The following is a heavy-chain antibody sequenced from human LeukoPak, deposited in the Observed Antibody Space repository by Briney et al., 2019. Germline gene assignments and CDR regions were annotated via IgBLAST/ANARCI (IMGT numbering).Heavy chain of an antibody. CDR3: ASGPPPGNYDSSGSARYYYYGMDV. Sequence: SVKVSCKASGGTFSSYAISWVRQAPGQGLEWMGRIIPILGIANYAQKFQGRVTITADKSTSTAYMELSSLRSEDTAVYYCASGPPPGNYDSSGSARYYYYGMDVWGQGTTVTVSS. V-gene: IGHV1-69*04. J-gene: IGHJ6*02. CDR2: IIPILGIA. CDR1: GGTFSSYA. D-gene: IGHD3-22*01.